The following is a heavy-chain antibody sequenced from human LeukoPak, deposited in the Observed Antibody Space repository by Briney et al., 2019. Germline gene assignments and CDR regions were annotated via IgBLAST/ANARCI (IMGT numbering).Heavy chain of an antibody. CDR1: GYTFTGYY. D-gene: IGHD5-12*01. CDR3: ARDHMVATGKGGNWFDP. Sequence: GASVKVSCKASGYTFTGYYMHWVRQAPGQGLEWMGWINPNSGGTNYAQKFQGRVTMTRDTSISTAYMELSRLRSDDTAVYYCARDHMVATGKGGNWFDPWGQGTLVTVSS. J-gene: IGHJ5*02. CDR2: INPNSGGT. V-gene: IGHV1-2*02.